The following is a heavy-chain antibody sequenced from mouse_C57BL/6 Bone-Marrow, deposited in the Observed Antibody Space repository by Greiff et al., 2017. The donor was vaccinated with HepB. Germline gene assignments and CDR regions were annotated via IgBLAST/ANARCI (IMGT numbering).Heavy chain of an antibody. D-gene: IGHD1-1*01. V-gene: IGHV5-17*01. Sequence: EVKVEESGGGLVKPGGSLKLSCAASGFTFSDYGMHWVRQAPEKGLEWVAYISSGSSTIYYAETVKGRFTISRDNAKNTLFLQMTSLRSEDTAMYYCATYEGAMDYWGQGTSVTVSS. CDR3: ATYEGAMDY. J-gene: IGHJ4*01. CDR1: GFTFSDYG. CDR2: ISSGSSTI.